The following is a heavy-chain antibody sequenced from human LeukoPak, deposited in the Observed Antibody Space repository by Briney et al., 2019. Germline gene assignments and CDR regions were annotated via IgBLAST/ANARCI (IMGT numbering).Heavy chain of an antibody. Sequence: GGSLRLSCAASGFTFSSYAMSWVRQAPGKGLEWVSAISGSGGSTYYADSVKGRFTISRDNSKNTLYLQIKSLRAEDTAVYYCAKGDEVLGGGVTVDYWGQGTLVTVSS. CDR1: GFTFSSYA. J-gene: IGHJ4*02. V-gene: IGHV3-23*01. CDR2: ISGSGGST. D-gene: IGHD3-16*01. CDR3: AKGDEVLGGGVTVDY.